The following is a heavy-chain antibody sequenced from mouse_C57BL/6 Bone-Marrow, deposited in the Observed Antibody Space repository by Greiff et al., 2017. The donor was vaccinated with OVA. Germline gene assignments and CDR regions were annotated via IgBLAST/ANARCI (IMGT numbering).Heavy chain of an antibody. CDR3: ARIRFLYYFDY. J-gene: IGHJ2*01. D-gene: IGHD2-12*01. CDR1: GYTFTSYG. V-gene: IGHV1-81*01. Sequence: QVQLKQSGAELARPGASVKLSCKASGYTFTSYGISWVKQRTGQGLEWIGEIYPRSGNTYYNEKFKGKATLTADKSSSTAYMELRSLTSEDSAVYFCARIRFLYYFDYWGQGTTLTVSS. CDR2: IYPRSGNT.